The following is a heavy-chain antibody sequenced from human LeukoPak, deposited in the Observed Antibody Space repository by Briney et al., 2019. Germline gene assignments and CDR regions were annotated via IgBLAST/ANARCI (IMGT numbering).Heavy chain of an antibody. Sequence: GGSLRLSCAASGFTFSSYSMNWVRQAPGKGLEWVSYISSSSSTIYYADSVKGRFTISRDNAKNSLYLQMNSLRAEDTAVYYCARTFDIAAAGGDWFDPWGQGTLVTVSS. J-gene: IGHJ5*02. CDR1: GFTFSSYS. CDR2: ISSSSSTI. V-gene: IGHV3-48*01. D-gene: IGHD6-13*01. CDR3: ARTFDIAAAGGDWFDP.